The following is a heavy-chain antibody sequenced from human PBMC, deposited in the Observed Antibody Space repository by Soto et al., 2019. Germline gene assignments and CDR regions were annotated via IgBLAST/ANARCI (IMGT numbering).Heavy chain of an antibody. Sequence: SETLSLTCSVSGGSISSSSYYWGWIRQPPGKELEWIGNIFYSGSTYYNPSLENRITISVATSRNQFSLTLSSMTAADTAVYYCARRGYSYGYFDYWGQGSLVTAPQ. CDR3: ARRGYSYGYFDY. V-gene: IGHV4-39*01. CDR2: IFYSGST. J-gene: IGHJ4*02. D-gene: IGHD5-18*01. CDR1: GGSISSSSYY.